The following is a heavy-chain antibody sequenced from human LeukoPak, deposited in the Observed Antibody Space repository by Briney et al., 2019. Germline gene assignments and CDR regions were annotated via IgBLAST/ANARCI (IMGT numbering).Heavy chain of an antibody. J-gene: IGHJ5*02. CDR3: ATDKMVGCSGGSCYVWSNWFGP. CDR2: IIPIFGTA. D-gene: IGHD2-15*01. CDR1: GGTFSSYA. V-gene: IGHV1-69*05. Sequence: ASVKVSCKASGGTFSSYAISWVRQAPGQGPEWMGGIIPIFGTANYAQKFQGRVTITTDESTSTAYMELSSLRSEDTAVYYCATDKMVGCSGGSCYVWSNWFGPWGQGTLVTVSS.